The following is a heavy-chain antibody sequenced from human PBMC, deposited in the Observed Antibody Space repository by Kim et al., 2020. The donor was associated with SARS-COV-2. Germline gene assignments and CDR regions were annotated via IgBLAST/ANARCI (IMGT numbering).Heavy chain of an antibody. D-gene: IGHD2-15*01. CDR3: ARDPGDCSGGTCYFDY. Sequence: GGSLRLSCAASGFTSTSCEMNWVRQAPGKGLEWVSYISRSGDTIYYAESVRGRFTISRDNAKNSLYLQMNSLRAEDTAVYYCARDPGDCSGGTCYFDYWGQGILVTVSS. J-gene: IGHJ4*02. V-gene: IGHV3-48*03. CDR2: ISRSGDTI. CDR1: GFTSTSCE.